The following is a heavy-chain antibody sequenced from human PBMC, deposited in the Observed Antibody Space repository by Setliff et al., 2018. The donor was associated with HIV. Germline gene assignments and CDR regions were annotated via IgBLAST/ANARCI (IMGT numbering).Heavy chain of an antibody. J-gene: IGHJ6*03. Sequence: TSETLSLTCTVSGVSTSSSHYYWGWIRQPPGKGLEWIGYIYYSGSTYYNPSLKSRVTISVDTSKNQFSLKLSSVTAADTAVYYCARAGGARRYYYYYMDVWGKGTTVTVSS. CDR3: ARAGGARRYYYYYMDV. CDR1: GVSTSSSHYY. D-gene: IGHD1-26*01. V-gene: IGHV4-39*07. CDR2: IYYSGST.